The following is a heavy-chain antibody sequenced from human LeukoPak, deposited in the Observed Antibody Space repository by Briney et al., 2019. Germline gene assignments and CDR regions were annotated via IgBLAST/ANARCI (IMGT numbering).Heavy chain of an antibody. CDR1: GGSISSYY. CDR2: IYHSGST. D-gene: IGHD3-10*01. J-gene: IGHJ2*01. Sequence: PSETLSLTCTVSGGSISSYYWSWIRQPPGKGLEWIGEIYHSGSTNYNPSLKSRVTISVDKSKNQFSLKLSSVTAADTAVYYCARGTLWFGELLQYWYFDLWGRGTLVTVSS. V-gene: IGHV4-59*12. CDR3: ARGTLWFGELLQYWYFDL.